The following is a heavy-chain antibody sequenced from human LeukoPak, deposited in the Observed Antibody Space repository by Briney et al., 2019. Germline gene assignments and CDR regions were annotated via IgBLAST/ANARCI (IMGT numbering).Heavy chain of an antibody. Sequence: GGSLRLSCAASGFTFTDYYMSWIRQAPGKGLEWVSYITNSGTTIYYADSVKGRFTISRDNAKNSLYLQMNSLRAEDTAVYYCARDGHYDILTGYFRDWGQGTLVTVSS. CDR2: ITNSGTTI. CDR3: ARDGHYDILTGYFRD. V-gene: IGHV3-11*01. D-gene: IGHD3-9*01. J-gene: IGHJ1*01. CDR1: GFTFTDYY.